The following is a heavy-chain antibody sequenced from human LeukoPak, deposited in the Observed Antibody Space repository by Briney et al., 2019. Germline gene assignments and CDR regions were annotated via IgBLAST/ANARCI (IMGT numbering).Heavy chain of an antibody. CDR3: ARREPDDYVWGSYRYPAAFDI. D-gene: IGHD3-16*02. CDR1: AGSICSSSYY. J-gene: IGHJ3*02. Sequence: PSETLSLTCTVSAGSICSSSYYWGWIRQPPGKGLEWIGSIYYSGSTYYNPSLKSRVTISVDTSKNQFSLKLSSVTAADTAVYYCARREPDDYVWGSYRYPAAFDIWGQGTMVTVSS. V-gene: IGHV4-39*01. CDR2: IYYSGST.